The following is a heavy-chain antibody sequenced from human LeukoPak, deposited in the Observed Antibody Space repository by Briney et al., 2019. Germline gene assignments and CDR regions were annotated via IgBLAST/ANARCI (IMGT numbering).Heavy chain of an antibody. Sequence: PGGSLRLSCVASGFTFSNYAMSWVRQAAGKGLEWVSGIFGSSGSTGSTYYADSVKGRVTISRDNSRNTVYLQVSSLRAEDTAVYYCAKDRTFYTHFSAYYFSPPLHHYWAQGTLVIVSS. D-gene: IGHD3-22*01. J-gene: IGHJ4*02. CDR2: IFGSSGSTGST. V-gene: IGHV3-23*01. CDR3: AKDRTFYTHFSAYYFSPPLHHY. CDR1: GFTFSNYA.